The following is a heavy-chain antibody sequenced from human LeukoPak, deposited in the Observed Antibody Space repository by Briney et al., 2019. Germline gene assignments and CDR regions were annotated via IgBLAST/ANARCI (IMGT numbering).Heavy chain of an antibody. CDR2: INHSGST. CDR1: GGSFSGYC. J-gene: IGHJ4*02. Sequence: SETLSLTCAVYGGSFSGYCWSWIRQPPGKGLEWIGEINHSGSTNYNPSLKSRVTISVDTSKNQFSLKLGSVTAADTAVYYCARSERGVRGVTIKFYYWGQGTLVTVSS. V-gene: IGHV4-34*01. CDR3: ARSERGVRGVTIKFYY. D-gene: IGHD3-10*01.